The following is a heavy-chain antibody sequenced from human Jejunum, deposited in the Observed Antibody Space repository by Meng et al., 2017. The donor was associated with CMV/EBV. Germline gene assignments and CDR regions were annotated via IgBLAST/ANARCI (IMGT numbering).Heavy chain of an antibody. V-gene: IGHV4-34*01. J-gene: IGHJ5*02. CDR2: INNRGGT. CDR3: ARGNYDLWSSFSENWFDP. CDR1: VSGYY. Sequence: VSGYYWSWSRQSPGKGLEWIGEINNRGGTNYNPSLKSRGTISVDTSKNQVSLRLNSMTAADTAVYYCARGNYDLWSSFSENWFDPWGQGTLVTVSS. D-gene: IGHD3-3*01.